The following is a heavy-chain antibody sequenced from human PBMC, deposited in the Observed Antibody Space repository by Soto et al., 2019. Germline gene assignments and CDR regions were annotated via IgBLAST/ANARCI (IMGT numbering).Heavy chain of an antibody. D-gene: IGHD3-22*01. CDR2: INHSGST. CDR3: ARGLGVVVITRPYYFDY. CDR1: GGSFSGYY. V-gene: IGHV4-34*01. J-gene: IGHJ4*02. Sequence: KQSQTLSLTCAVYGGSFSGYYWSWIRQPPGKGLEWIGEINHSGSTNYNPSLKSRVTISVDTSKNQFSLKLSSGTAADTAVYYCARGLGVVVITRPYYFDYWGQGTLVTVSS.